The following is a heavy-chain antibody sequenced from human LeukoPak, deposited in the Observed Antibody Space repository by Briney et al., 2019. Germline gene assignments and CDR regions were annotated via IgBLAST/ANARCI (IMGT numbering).Heavy chain of an antibody. D-gene: IGHD3-22*01. V-gene: IGHV1-69*04. Sequence: GASVTVSCKASGGTFSSYAISWVRQAPGQGLEWMGRIIPILGIANYAQKFQGRVTITADKSTSTAYMELSSLRSEDTAVYYCAREGGNYYDSSGSLFDYWGQGTLVTVSS. CDR3: AREGGNYYDSSGSLFDY. CDR2: IIPILGIA. J-gene: IGHJ4*02. CDR1: GGTFSSYA.